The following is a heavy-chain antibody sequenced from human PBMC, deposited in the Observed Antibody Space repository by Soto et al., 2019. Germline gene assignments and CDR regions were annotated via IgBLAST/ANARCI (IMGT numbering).Heavy chain of an antibody. CDR3: ARRAAEGYYYYGMDV. J-gene: IGHJ6*02. D-gene: IGHD6-13*01. CDR2: IYPGDSDT. CDR1: GYSFTNYW. V-gene: IGHV5-51*01. Sequence: GESLKISCQGSGYSFTNYWIGWVRQMPEKGLEWMGIIYPGDSDTRYSPSFQGQVTISADKSINTANLQWSSLKASDTAIYYCARRAAEGYYYYGMDVWGQGPAGTVAS.